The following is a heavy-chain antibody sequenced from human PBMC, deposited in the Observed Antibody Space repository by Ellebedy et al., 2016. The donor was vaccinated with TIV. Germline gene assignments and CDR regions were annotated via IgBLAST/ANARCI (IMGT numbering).Heavy chain of an antibody. D-gene: IGHD1-20*01. J-gene: IGHJ4*02. CDR3: AKDLHITAADY. V-gene: IGHV3-74*01. CDR1: GFTFSDFW. Sequence: PGGSLRLSCVASGFTFSDFWMHWVRQAPGKGLVWVSRIKGDGSYASYPDYVKGRFSISRDNARNTLYLQMDSLRAEDTAVYFCAKDLHITAADYWGQGTLVTVAS. CDR2: IKGDGSYA.